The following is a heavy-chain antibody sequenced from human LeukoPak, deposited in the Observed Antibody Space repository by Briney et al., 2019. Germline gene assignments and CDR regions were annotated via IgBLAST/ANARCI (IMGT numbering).Heavy chain of an antibody. D-gene: IGHD3-9*01. J-gene: IGHJ3*02. CDR1: GYTLTELS. V-gene: IGHV1-24*01. Sequence: GASVKVSCKVSGYTLTELSMHWVRQAPGKGLEWMGGFDPEDGETIYAQKFQGRVTMTEDTSTDTAYMELSSLRSEDTAVYYCATDFRPPSRYDILTGSYNKYDAFDIWGQGTMVTVSS. CDR3: ATDFRPPSRYDILTGSYNKYDAFDI. CDR2: FDPEDGET.